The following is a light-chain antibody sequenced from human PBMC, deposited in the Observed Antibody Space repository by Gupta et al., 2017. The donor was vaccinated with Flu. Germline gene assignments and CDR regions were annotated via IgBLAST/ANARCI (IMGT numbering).Light chain of an antibody. CDR3: QSYDNSLSGSL. CDR2: GNS. CDR1: SSNIGAGYG. Sequence: SGAPGQRVTISCTGSSSNIGAGYGVHWYQHLPGTTPKLIIYGNSHRPSGVPDRFSGSKSGTSASLAITGLQAEDEADYYCQSYDNSLSGSLFGGGTKLTVL. V-gene: IGLV1-40*01. J-gene: IGLJ2*01.